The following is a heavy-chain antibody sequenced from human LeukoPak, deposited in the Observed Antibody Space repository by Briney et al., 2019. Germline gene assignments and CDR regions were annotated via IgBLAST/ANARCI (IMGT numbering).Heavy chain of an antibody. CDR3: ASLGDIVVVPAAINGFDP. V-gene: IGHV4-59*12. CDR2: IYYSGST. J-gene: IGHJ5*02. D-gene: IGHD2-2*02. CDR1: GGSLSSYY. Sequence: SETLSFTCTVSGGSLSSYYWSWIRQPPGKGLEWIGYIYYSGSTNYNPSLKSRVTISVDTSKSQFSLKLSSVTAADTAVYYCASLGDIVVVPAAINGFDPWGQETLVTVSS.